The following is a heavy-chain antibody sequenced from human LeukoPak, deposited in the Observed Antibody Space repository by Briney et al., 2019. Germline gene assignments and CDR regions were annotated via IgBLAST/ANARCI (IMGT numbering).Heavy chain of an antibody. CDR3: ARETSQKGAHYMDV. V-gene: IGHV4-39*07. CDR1: GGSISSSTYY. Sequence: PSETLSLTCTVSGGSISSSTYYWVWIRQPPGKGLEWIGSINYSGNTYYNPSVKSRVTISVDTSKNQFSLKVSSVTAADTAVYYCARETSQKGAHYMDVWGKGTTVTISS. CDR2: INYSGNT. D-gene: IGHD3-16*01. J-gene: IGHJ6*03.